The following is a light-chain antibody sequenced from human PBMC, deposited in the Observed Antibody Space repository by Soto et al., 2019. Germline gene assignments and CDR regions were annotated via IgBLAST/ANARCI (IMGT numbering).Light chain of an antibody. J-gene: IGKJ1*01. V-gene: IGKV3-15*01. Sequence: EIVVTQSPATLSVSPGERATLSCRASQSVSSNLAWYQQKPGRAPRLLIYAASTRATGVPARFSGSGSGTDFTLTISRLEPEDFAVYYCQQYDSSPRTFGQGTKVDIK. CDR3: QQYDSSPRT. CDR2: AAS. CDR1: QSVSSN.